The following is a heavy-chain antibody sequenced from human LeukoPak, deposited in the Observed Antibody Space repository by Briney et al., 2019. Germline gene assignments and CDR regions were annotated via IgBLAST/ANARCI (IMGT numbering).Heavy chain of an antibody. D-gene: IGHD3-9*01. J-gene: IGHJ4*02. CDR3: ARHTLRGYDILTGYYRTYYFDY. CDR1: GGSISSSSYY. Sequence: NPSETLSLTCTVSGGSISSSSYYWGWIRQPPGKGLEWIGSIYYSGSTYYNPSLKSRVTISVDTSKNQFSLKLSSVTAADTAVYYCARHTLRGYDILTGYYRTYYFDYWGQGTLVTVSS. CDR2: IYYSGST. V-gene: IGHV4-39*01.